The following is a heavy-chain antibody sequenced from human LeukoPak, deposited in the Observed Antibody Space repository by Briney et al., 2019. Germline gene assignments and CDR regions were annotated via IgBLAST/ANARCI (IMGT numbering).Heavy chain of an antibody. CDR3: AKVSVGSLAGTHFDC. D-gene: IGHD6-19*01. Sequence: PGGSLRLSCAASGFTFDDYAMHWVRQAPGKGLEWVSGISWNSATIGYADSVKGRFTISRDNAKNSLSLQMNNLRAADTALYYCAKVSVGSLAGTHFDCWGQGTLVTVSS. CDR1: GFTFDDYA. J-gene: IGHJ4*02. V-gene: IGHV3-9*01. CDR2: ISWNSATI.